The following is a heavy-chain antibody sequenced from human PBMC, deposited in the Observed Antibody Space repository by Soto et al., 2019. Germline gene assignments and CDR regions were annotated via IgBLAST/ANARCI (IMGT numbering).Heavy chain of an antibody. D-gene: IGHD1-1*01. CDR3: AKDLYRSATMPCFDH. Sequence: EVRLLQSGGGLERPGGSLRLSCEASGFTFLNFAMAWVRQAPGKGLEWVSGISDSGETYYGDSMEGRFTISRDNSKNMLYLQITSLRAEDTALYYCAKDLYRSATMPCFDHWGQGTRVTVSS. V-gene: IGHV3-23*01. CDR1: GFTFLNFA. CDR2: ISDSGET. J-gene: IGHJ5*02.